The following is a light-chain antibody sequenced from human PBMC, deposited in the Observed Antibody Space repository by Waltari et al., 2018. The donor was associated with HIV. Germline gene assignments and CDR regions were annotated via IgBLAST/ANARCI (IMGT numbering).Light chain of an antibody. Sequence: QSVLTRPPSVSGAPGQRVTISCTGSSSNIGAGYDVHWYQQLPGTAPKVLIYGNSNRPSGAPDRFSGSKSGTSASLAITGLQAEDEADYYCQSYDSNLSGATVFGTGTKVTVL. V-gene: IGLV1-40*01. CDR1: SSNIGAGYD. CDR3: QSYDSNLSGATV. J-gene: IGLJ1*01. CDR2: GNS.